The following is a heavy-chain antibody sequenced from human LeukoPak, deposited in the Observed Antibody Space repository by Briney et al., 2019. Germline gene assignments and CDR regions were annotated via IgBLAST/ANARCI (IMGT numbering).Heavy chain of an antibody. CDR2: ISSSSSYI. J-gene: IGHJ3*02. CDR3: ARMRRVGKEDAFDI. CDR1: GFTFSSYS. V-gene: IGHV3-21*01. D-gene: IGHD1-14*01. Sequence: PGGPLRLSCAASGFTFSSYSMNWVRQAPGKGLEWVSSISSSSSYIYYADSEKGRFTISRDNAKNSLYLQMNSLRAEDTAVYYCARMRRVGKEDAFDIWGQGTMVTVSS.